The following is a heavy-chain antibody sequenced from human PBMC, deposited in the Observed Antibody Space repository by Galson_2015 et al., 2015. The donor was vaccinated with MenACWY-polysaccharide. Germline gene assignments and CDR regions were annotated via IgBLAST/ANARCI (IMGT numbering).Heavy chain of an antibody. CDR1: GFIFSNYW. D-gene: IGHD4-23*01. J-gene: IGHJ4*01. Sequence: SLRLSCAPSGFIFSNYWMHWVRQAPGEGLVWVSRIKSDASTTNNADSVKGRFTISRDNAKNTLYLEMNSLRAEDTAVYYCANSISVGKLDYCGHGTLVTVSS. CDR2: IKSDASTT. V-gene: IGHV3-74*01. CDR3: ANSISVGKLDY.